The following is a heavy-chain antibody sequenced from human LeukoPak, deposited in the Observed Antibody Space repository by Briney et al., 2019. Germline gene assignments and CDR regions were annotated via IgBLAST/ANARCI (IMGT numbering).Heavy chain of an antibody. V-gene: IGHV4-59*01. J-gene: IGHJ5*02. D-gene: IGHD3-22*01. Sequence: SETLSLTCTVSGGSISSYYWSWIRQPPGKGLEWIGYIYYSGSTNYNPSLKSRVTISVDTSKNQFSLKLSSVTAADPAVYYCARKYYYDSSGYSNWLDPWGQRTLVTVSS. CDR3: ARKYYYDSSGYSNWLDP. CDR1: GGSISSYY. CDR2: IYYSGST.